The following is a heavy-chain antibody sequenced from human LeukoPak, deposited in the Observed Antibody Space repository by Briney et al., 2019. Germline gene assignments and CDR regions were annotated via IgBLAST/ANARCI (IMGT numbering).Heavy chain of an antibody. J-gene: IGHJ6*03. D-gene: IGHD1-26*01. CDR3: ARDPYSGNYGTYYYYYMDV. V-gene: IGHV3-7*01. CDR1: GLSFSAHW. Sequence: QPGGSLRLSCAASGLSFSAHWMTWVRQAPGKGLEWVANINEDGGLRYYVDSLKGRFTISRDNTNDSLYLQMISLRVDDTAVYYCARDPYSGNYGTYYYYYMDVWGKGTRSPSP. CDR2: INEDGGLR.